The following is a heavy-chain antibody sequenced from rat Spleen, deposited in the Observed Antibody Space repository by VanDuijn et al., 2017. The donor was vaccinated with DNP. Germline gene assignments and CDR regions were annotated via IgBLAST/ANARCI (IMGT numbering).Heavy chain of an antibody. CDR1: AFSLTTYH. CDR3: TGDTGLGY. V-gene: IGHV2-27*01. D-gene: IGHD2-2*01. CDR2: IQRGGNT. J-gene: IGHJ2*01. Sequence: QVQLKESGPGLVQPSQTLSLTCTVSAFSLTTYHGHWVRQPPGEGLEWMGRIQRGGNTDYNSALKSRLTISRETSRSKVFLEVKSVQSEDTAMYFCTGDTGLGYWGQGVMVTVSS.